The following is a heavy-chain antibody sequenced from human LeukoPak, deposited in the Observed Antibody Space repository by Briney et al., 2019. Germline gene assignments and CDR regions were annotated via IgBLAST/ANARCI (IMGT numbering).Heavy chain of an antibody. CDR2: IYSGGST. D-gene: IGHD6-19*01. J-gene: IGHJ5*02. V-gene: IGHV3-53*01. CDR1: GFTVSSNY. Sequence: GGSLRLSCAASGFTVSSNYMSWVRQAPGKGLEWVSVIYSGGSTYYADPVKGRFTISRDSSKNTLYLQMNSLRAEDTAVYYCASSYSSGWYLFDPWGQGTLVTVSS. CDR3: ASSYSSGWYLFDP.